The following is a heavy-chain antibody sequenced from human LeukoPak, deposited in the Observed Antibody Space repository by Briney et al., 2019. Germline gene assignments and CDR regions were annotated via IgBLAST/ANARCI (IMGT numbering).Heavy chain of an antibody. J-gene: IGHJ6*04. CDR2: ISYDGSNK. V-gene: IGHV3-30*18. D-gene: IGHD6-19*01. CDR3: AKDLRVTAVAGSPLDV. CDR1: GFTFSSYG. Sequence: GRSLRLSCAASGFTFSSYGMHWVRQAPGKGLEWVAVISYDGSNKCYADSVKGRFTISRDNPKNTLDLQMNSLRAEDTAVYYCAKDLRVTAVAGSPLDVWGKGTTVTVSS.